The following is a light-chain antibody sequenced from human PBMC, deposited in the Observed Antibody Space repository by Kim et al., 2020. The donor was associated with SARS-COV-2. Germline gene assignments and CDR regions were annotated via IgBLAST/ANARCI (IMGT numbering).Light chain of an antibody. CDR1: QSVSNI. CDR3: HQYNDCPPGDT. CDR2: GAS. Sequence: EIVMTQSPATLSVSPGERATLSCRASQSVSNILAWYQHKPGQPPRLLIYGASTRATGVPARFSGSGSGTDFTLTVSSLQSEDFAVYYCHQYNDCPPGDTFGRGTKLEI. J-gene: IGKJ2*01. V-gene: IGKV3-15*01.